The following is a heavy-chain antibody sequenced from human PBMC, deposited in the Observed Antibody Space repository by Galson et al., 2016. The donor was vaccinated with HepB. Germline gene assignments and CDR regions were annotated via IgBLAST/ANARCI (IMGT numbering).Heavy chain of an antibody. CDR2: IDPTDSYT. CDR1: GYSFTNYW. CDR3: ARHLGTTSFGSLDY. D-gene: IGHD1-26*01. Sequence: QSGAEVKKPGESLTISCKGSGYSFTNYWISWVRQMPGKGLEWMGRIDPTDSYTNYSPSFQGHVTISVDKSISTAYLQWSSLKASDTAMYYCARHLGTTSFGSLDYWGQGTLVTVSS. J-gene: IGHJ4*02. V-gene: IGHV5-10-1*01.